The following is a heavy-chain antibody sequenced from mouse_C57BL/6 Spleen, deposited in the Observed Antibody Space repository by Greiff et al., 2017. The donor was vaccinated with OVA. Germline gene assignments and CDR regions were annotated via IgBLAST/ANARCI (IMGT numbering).Heavy chain of an antibody. Sequence: QVQLQQSGPGLVQPSQSLSITCTVSGFSLTSYGVHWVRQSPGKGLEWLGVIWRGGSTDYNAAFISRLSISKDNSKSQVFFKMNSLQADDTAIYYCARKDDNYAMDYWGQGTSVTVSS. CDR1: GFSLTSYG. D-gene: IGHD2-12*01. CDR3: ARKDDNYAMDY. V-gene: IGHV2-2*01. CDR2: IWRGGST. J-gene: IGHJ4*01.